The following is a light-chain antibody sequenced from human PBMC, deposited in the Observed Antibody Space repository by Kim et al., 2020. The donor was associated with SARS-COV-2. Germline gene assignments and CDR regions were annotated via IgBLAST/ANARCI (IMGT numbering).Light chain of an antibody. Sequence: SYELTQPPSVSVSPGQTANITCSGDKLGDKFACWYQQKAGQSPVLVIYQDNKRPSGIPERFSCSNSGNTATLTISGTQAMDEADYYCQAWDTSTSVFGTG. CDR2: QDN. CDR1: KLGDKF. V-gene: IGLV3-1*01. CDR3: QAWDTSTSV. J-gene: IGLJ1*01.